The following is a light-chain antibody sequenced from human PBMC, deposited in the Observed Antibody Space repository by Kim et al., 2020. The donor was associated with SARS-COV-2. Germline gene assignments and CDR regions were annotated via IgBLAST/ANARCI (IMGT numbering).Light chain of an antibody. CDR2: GAS. V-gene: IGKV3-20*01. CDR1: QSVSSNY. J-gene: IGKJ1*01. Sequence: SPGDSATVTCRASQSVSSNYLAWYQQKPGQAPRLLIYGASSRATGIPDRFSGSGSGTDFTLTITRLEPEDFAVYYCQQYSSSPATFGQGTKVDIK. CDR3: QQYSSSPAT.